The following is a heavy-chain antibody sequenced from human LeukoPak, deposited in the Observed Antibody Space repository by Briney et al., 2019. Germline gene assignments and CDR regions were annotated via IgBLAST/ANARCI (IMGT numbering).Heavy chain of an antibody. J-gene: IGHJ4*02. CDR2: ISANGGST. V-gene: IGHV3-23*01. D-gene: IGHD2-15*01. CDR3: AKTKLGYCSGGSCYSRHYRLDY. CDR1: GFTFSSYA. Sequence: GGSLRLSCATSGFTFSSYAISWVRQAPGRGLEWVSAISANGGSTYYADSVKGRFTISRDNSKNTLYLQMNSLRAEDTAVYYCAKTKLGYCSGGSCYSRHYRLDYWGQGTLVTVSS.